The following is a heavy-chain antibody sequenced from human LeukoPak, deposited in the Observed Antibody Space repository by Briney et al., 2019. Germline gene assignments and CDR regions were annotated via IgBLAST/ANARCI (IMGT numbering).Heavy chain of an antibody. CDR2: ISGSGGST. Sequence: GGSLRLSCAASGFTFSSYAMSWVRQAPGKGLEWVSAISGSGGSTYYADSVKGRFTISRDNSKNTLYLQMNSLRAEDTAVYYCARDGRMTTVTPDYDYWGQGTLVTVSS. CDR3: ARDGRMTTVTPDYDY. V-gene: IGHV3-23*01. CDR1: GFTFSSYA. D-gene: IGHD4-17*01. J-gene: IGHJ4*02.